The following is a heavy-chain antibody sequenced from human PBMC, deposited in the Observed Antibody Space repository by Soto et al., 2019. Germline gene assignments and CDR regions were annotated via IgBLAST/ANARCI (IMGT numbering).Heavy chain of an antibody. CDR1: GDSIISSDFY. CDR3: ARPSLAPRKNNGFAP. V-gene: IGHV4-39*01. CDR2: IFYLVSS. Sequence: PSETLSLTCTVSGDSIISSDFYWGWVLQPPGKGLEWIVSIFYLVSSYYNPSLKSRVTMSVDTPKNRFSLRLRFVPAGDTAFYFCARPSLAPRKNNGFAPWGQGIRVPVSS. J-gene: IGHJ5*02. D-gene: IGHD3-3*02.